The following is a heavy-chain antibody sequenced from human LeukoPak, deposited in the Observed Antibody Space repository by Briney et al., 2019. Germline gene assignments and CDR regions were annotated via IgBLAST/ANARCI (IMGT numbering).Heavy chain of an antibody. V-gene: IGHV3-48*01. CDR2: ISTSSSTI. Sequence: PVGSLRLSCAASGFSFSSYSMNWVRQAPGKGLEWVSYISTSSSTIYYADSVRGRFTISRDNAKNSLYLQMNSLRVEDTADYFCARVSAMVDLDCWGQGTLVTVSP. CDR1: GFSFSSYS. D-gene: IGHD5-18*01. CDR3: ARVSAMVDLDC. J-gene: IGHJ4*02.